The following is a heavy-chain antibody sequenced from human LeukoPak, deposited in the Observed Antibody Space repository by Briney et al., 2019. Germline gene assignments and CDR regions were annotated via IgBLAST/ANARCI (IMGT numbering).Heavy chain of an antibody. CDR2: IYYSGST. V-gene: IGHV4-59*11. J-gene: IGHJ4*02. CDR3: ARRIVATIYFDY. D-gene: IGHD5-12*01. Sequence: SETLSLTCTVTVGSLRSHYWSWLRQPPGKGLEGIGYIYYSGSTNYNPSLKSRVTISVDTSKNQFSLKLSSVTAADTAVYYCARRIVATIYFDYWGQGTLVTVSS. CDR1: VGSLRSHY.